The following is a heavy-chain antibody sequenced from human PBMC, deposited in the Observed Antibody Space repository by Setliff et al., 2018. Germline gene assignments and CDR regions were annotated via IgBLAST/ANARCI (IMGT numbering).Heavy chain of an antibody. CDR3: ARDYQGGWFDP. CDR1: GGFTSSFY. V-gene: IGHV4-59*01. D-gene: IGHD3-16*01. CDR2: VDHSGST. J-gene: IGHJ5*02. Sequence: TLSLTCTISGGFTSSFYWSLIRQAPGKGLGWIGYVDHSGSTNFSPSLKSRGTISVDTSKTQLSLTLTPVTAADTAVYYCARDYQGGWFDPWGPGTLVTVSS.